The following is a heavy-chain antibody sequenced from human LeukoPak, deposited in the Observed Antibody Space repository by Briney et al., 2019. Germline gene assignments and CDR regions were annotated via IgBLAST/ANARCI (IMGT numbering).Heavy chain of an antibody. CDR3: ARQDYDSSGYYLDNWFDP. CDR2: IYYSGST. Sequence: GSLRLSCAASGFTFTNAWMSWVRQAPGKGLEWIGYIYYSGSTSYNPSLKSRVTMSLDTSKNQFSLKLSSVTAADAAVYYCARQDYDSSGYYLDNWFDPWGQGTLVTVSS. D-gene: IGHD3-22*01. J-gene: IGHJ5*02. CDR1: GFTFTNAW. V-gene: IGHV4-59*08.